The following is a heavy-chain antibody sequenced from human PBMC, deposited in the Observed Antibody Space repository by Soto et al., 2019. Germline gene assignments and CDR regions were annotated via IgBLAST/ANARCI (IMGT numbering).Heavy chain of an antibody. CDR2: IWYDGSNK. D-gene: IGHD4-17*01. CDR1: GFTFSSYG. Sequence: QVQLVESGGGVVQPGRSLRLSCAASGFTFSSYGMRWVRQAPGKGLEWVAVIWYDGSNKYYADSVKGRFTISRDNSKNTLYLQMNSLRAEDTAVYYCARESLTVTSHYYYYYMDVWGKGTTVTVSS. V-gene: IGHV3-33*01. CDR3: ARESLTVTSHYYYYYMDV. J-gene: IGHJ6*03.